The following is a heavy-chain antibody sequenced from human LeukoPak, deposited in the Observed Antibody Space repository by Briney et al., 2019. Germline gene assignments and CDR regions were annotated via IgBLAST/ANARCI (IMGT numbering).Heavy chain of an antibody. CDR1: GFTFRSSW. J-gene: IGHJ3*02. V-gene: IGHV3-21*01. D-gene: IGHD3-22*01. Sequence: KTGGSLRLSCAASGFTFRSSWMHWVRQAPGKGLEWVSSISSSSYIYYADSVKGRFTISRDNAKNSLYLQMNSLRAEDTAVYYCARDLPPLYYYDSSASRAFDIWGQGTMVTVSS. CDR2: ISSSSYI. CDR3: ARDLPPLYYYDSSASRAFDI.